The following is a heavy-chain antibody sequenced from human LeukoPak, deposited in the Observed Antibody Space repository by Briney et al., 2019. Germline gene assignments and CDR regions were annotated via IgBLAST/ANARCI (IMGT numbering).Heavy chain of an antibody. CDR3: ARHALTLDRWFDP. D-gene: IGHD4/OR15-4a*01. J-gene: IGHJ5*02. V-gene: IGHV4-39*01. Sequence: SETLSLTCTVSGGSISSSSYYWGWIRQPPGKGLEWIGSIYYSGSTYYNPSLKSRVTISVDTSKNQFSLKLSSVTAADTAVYYCARHALTLDRWFDPWGQGTLVTVSS. CDR2: IYYSGST. CDR1: GGSISSSSYY.